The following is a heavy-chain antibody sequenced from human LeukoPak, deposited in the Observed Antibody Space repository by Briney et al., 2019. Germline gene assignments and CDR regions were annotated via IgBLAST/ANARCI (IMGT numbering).Heavy chain of an antibody. D-gene: IGHD6-13*01. V-gene: IGHV3-64D*06. CDR1: GFSFSSYA. CDR2: ISSDGGSM. Sequence: GGSLRLSCSAPGFSFSSYAMHWVRKAPGKGLEYVTAISSDGGSMYYADSVKGRFTISRDNSKSTLYLQMSSLRAEDTAVYYCVKRTGTGSWKGSFDYWGQGTLVTVSS. J-gene: IGHJ4*02. CDR3: VKRTGTGSWKGSFDY.